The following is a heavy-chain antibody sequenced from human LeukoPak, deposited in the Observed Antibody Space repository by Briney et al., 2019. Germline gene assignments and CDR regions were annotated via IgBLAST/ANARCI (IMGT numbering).Heavy chain of an antibody. V-gene: IGHV3-23*01. CDR3: AKDLWYSSSWYTT. CDR1: GFTFSSYA. Sequence: GGSLRLSCAASGFTFSSYAMSSVRQAPGKGLEWVSAISGSGGSTYYADSVKGRFTISRDNSKNTLYLQMNSLRAEDTAVYYCAKDLWYSSSWYTTWGQGTLVTASS. CDR2: ISGSGGST. D-gene: IGHD6-13*01. J-gene: IGHJ5*02.